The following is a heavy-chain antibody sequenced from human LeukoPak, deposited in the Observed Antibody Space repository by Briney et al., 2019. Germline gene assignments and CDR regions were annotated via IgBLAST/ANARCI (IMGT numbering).Heavy chain of an antibody. D-gene: IGHD3-22*01. CDR1: GYSFTNYW. Sequence: GESLKISCKGSGYSFTNYWIGWVRQMHGKGLEWMGIIYPADSDTRYSPSFQGQVTISADKSISTAYLQWSSLKASDTALYYCARPTTYDSRAYYYIWGQGTLVTVSS. CDR3: ARPTTYDSRAYYYI. V-gene: IGHV5-51*01. CDR2: IYPADSDT. J-gene: IGHJ4*02.